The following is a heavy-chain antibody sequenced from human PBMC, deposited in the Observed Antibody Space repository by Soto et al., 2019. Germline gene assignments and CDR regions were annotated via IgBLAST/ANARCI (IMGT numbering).Heavy chain of an antibody. D-gene: IGHD5-12*01. CDR1: GGTFSSYA. CDR3: ARVRMGTGVRDSGPVYYGMDV. J-gene: IGHJ6*02. Sequence: QVQLVQSGAEVKKPGSSVKVSCKASGGTFSSYAISWVRQAPGQGLEWMGGIIPIFGTANYAQKFQGRVTITADESTSTAYMELSSLRSEDTAVYYCARVRMGTGVRDSGPVYYGMDVWGQGTTVTVSS. CDR2: IIPIFGTA. V-gene: IGHV1-69*01.